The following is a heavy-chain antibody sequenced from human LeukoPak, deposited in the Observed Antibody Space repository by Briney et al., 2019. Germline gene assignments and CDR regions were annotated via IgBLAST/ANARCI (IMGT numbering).Heavy chain of an antibody. J-gene: IGHJ6*02. D-gene: IGHD2-2*03. Sequence: PGRSLRLSCAASGFTFSSYGMHWVRQAPGKGLEWVAVISYDGSNKYYADSVKGRFTISRDNSKNTLYLQMNSLRAEDTAVYSCAKDGDCSSTSCHYYYGMDVWGQGTTVTVSS. CDR1: GFTFSSYG. CDR3: AKDGDCSSTSCHYYYGMDV. CDR2: ISYDGSNK. V-gene: IGHV3-30*18.